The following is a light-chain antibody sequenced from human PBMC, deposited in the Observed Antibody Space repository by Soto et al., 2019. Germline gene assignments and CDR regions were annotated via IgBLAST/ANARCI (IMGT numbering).Light chain of an antibody. CDR3: SSYTNINTRACV. V-gene: IGLV2-14*01. CDR2: EVT. J-gene: IGLJ1*01. Sequence: QSALTQPASVSGSPGQSITISLTGTSGDIGSYNRVSWYQQHPGKAPKLIIYEVTDRPSGVSNRFSGSKSGNTASLTISGLQAEDEAEYYCSSYTNINTRACVFGTGTKVTVL. CDR1: SGDIGSYNR.